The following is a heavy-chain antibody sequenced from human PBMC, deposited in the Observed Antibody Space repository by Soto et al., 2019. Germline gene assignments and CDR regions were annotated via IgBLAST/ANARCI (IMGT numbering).Heavy chain of an antibody. D-gene: IGHD6-13*01. Sequence: SETLSLTCTVSGGSITSYYWCWIRQPPGKGLEWIGFIYYSGNTNYNPSLKSRVTMSVDTSKNQFSLELRSVTAADTAVYYCASGRYVSWSVVDYCGPGTLITVSS. V-gene: IGHV4-59*08. CDR2: IYYSGNT. J-gene: IGHJ4*02. CDR3: ASGRYVSWSVVDY. CDR1: GGSITSYY.